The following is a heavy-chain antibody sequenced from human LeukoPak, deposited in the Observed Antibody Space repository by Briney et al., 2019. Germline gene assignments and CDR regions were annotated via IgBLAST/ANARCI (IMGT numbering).Heavy chain of an antibody. D-gene: IGHD5-24*01. Sequence: SETLSLTCSVSGVSVLTYYWTWIRQPPGRGLEWIGYLFSSGSTTYNPSLKSRVNISVDTSKNQFYLKLTSVSAADTAVYYCARRRSDGYNFDYWGQGALVTVSS. CDR3: ARRRSDGYNFDY. J-gene: IGHJ4*02. V-gene: IGHV4-59*02. CDR2: LFSSGST. CDR1: GVSVLTYY.